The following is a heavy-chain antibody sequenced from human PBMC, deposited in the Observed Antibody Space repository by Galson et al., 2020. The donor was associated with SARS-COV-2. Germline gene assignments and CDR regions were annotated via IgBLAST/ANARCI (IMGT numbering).Heavy chain of an antibody. CDR2: ISGSGGST. V-gene: IGHV3-23*01. CDR3: ANAGGSYYIN. D-gene: IGHD1-26*01. J-gene: IGHJ4*02. Sequence: GESLKISCAASGFTFSSYAISWVRQAPGKGLEWVSAISGSGGSTYYADSVKGRFTISRDNSKNTLYLQMNSLRAEDTAVYYCANAGGSYYINWGQGTLVTVSS. CDR1: GFTFSSYA.